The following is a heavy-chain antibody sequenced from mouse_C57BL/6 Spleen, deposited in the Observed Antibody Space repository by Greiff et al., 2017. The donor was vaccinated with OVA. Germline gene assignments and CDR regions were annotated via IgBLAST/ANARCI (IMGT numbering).Heavy chain of an antibody. CDR1: GFTFSDYG. D-gene: IGHD2-1*01. J-gene: IGHJ4*01. CDR2: ISSGSSTI. CDR3: AREGHGNYEDYAMDY. V-gene: IGHV5-17*01. Sequence: EVHLVESGGGLVKPGGSLKLSCAASGFTFSDYGMHWVRQAPEKGLEWVAYISSGSSTIYYADTVKGRFTISRDNAKNTLFLQMTSLRSEDTAMYYCAREGHGNYEDYAMDYWGQGTSVTVSS.